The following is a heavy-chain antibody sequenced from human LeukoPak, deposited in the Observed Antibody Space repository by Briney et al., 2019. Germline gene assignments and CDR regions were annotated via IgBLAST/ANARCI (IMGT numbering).Heavy chain of an antibody. Sequence: GASVKVSCKASGYTFTGYYMHWVRQAPGQGLEWMGWINPNSGGTNYAQKFQGRVTMTRDTSISTAYMELSRLRSDDTAVYYCARDLGARIVVVPAAAAFDIWGQGTMVTVSS. CDR2: INPNSGGT. CDR3: ARDLGARIVVVPAAAAFDI. V-gene: IGHV1-2*02. D-gene: IGHD2-2*01. CDR1: GYTFTGYY. J-gene: IGHJ3*02.